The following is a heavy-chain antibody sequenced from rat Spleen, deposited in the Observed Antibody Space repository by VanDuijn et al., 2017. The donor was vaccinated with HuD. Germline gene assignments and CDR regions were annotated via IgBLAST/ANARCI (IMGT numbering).Heavy chain of an antibody. CDR1: GFTFSNFP. V-gene: IGHV5S13*01. CDR3: ARHNSGYGVMDA. J-gene: IGHJ2*01. CDR2: ISSGGNGT. D-gene: IGHD4-3*01. Sequence: EVQLVESGGGLVQPGRSLKLSCAASGFTFSNFPMAWVRQAPKKGLEWVASISSGGNGTYYRDSVKGRFSISRDNAKNTQYLQMDSLRSEDTATYYCARHNSGYGVMDAWGQGVMVTVSS.